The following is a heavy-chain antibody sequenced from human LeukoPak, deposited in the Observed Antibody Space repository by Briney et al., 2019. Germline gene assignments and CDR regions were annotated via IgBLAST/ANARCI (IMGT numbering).Heavy chain of an antibody. CDR3: ARGGPGYSSSWYFDY. V-gene: IGHV4-39*07. CDR1: GGSISSSSYS. J-gene: IGHJ4*02. CDR2: INHSGST. D-gene: IGHD6-13*01. Sequence: PSETLSLTCTVSGGSISSSSYSWGWIRQPPGKGLEWIGEINHSGSTNYNPSLKSRVTISVDTSKNQFSLKLSSVTAADTAVYYCARGGPGYSSSWYFDYWGQGTLVTVSS.